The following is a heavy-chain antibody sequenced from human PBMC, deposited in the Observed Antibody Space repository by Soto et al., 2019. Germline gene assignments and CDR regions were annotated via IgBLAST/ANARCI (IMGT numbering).Heavy chain of an antibody. V-gene: IGHV3-15*07. J-gene: IGHJ6*02. CDR2: IKSKTDGGTT. D-gene: IGHD2-2*01. CDR3: TTDPARYCSSTSCYADLYYYYYGMDV. CDR1: GFTFSSYS. Sequence: GGSLRLSCAASGFTFSSYSMNWVRQAPGKGLEWVGRIKSKTDGGTTDYAAPVKGRFTISRDDSKNTLYLQMNSLKTEDTAVYYCTTDPARYCSSTSCYADLYYYYYGMDVWGQGTTVTVSS.